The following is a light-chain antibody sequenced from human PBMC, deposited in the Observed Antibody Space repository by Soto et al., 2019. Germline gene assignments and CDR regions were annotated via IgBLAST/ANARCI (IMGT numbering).Light chain of an antibody. CDR3: SSYADNRLHL. CDR2: DVN. V-gene: IGLV2-14*03. Sequence: QSALTQPASVSGSPGQSITISCTGSSSKVGNFNFVSWIQHHPGKAPKLIIYDVNNRPSGVSNRFSGSKSGNTASLTISGLQAEEEAVYYCSSYADNRLHLFGGGTEVTVL. CDR1: SSKVGNFNF. J-gene: IGLJ2*01.